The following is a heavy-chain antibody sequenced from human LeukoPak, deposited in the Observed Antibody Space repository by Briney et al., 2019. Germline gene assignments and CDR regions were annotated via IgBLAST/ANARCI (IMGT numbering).Heavy chain of an antibody. CDR1: GFTFSSYE. D-gene: IGHD6-19*01. V-gene: IGHV3-48*03. Sequence: GGSLRLSCAASGFTFSSYEMNWVRQAPGKGLEWVSYISSSGSTIYYADSVKGRFTISRDKAKNSLYLQMNSLRAEDTALYYCARCYSSGWDGYMDVWGKGTTVTVSS. J-gene: IGHJ6*03. CDR2: ISSSGSTI. CDR3: ARCYSSGWDGYMDV.